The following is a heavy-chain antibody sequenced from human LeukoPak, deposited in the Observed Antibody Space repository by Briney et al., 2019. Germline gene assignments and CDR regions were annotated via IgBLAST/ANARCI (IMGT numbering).Heavy chain of an antibody. Sequence: ASVKVSCTASVYTFTSYGISWVRQAPGQGREWRGWISDYNGNTNYAQKLRGRVTMTTATSTSTAYMELMSLRSDDTAVYYCARSLGDSSGYYPTGYYYYYMDVWGKGTTVTVSS. D-gene: IGHD3-22*01. CDR3: ARSLGDSSGYYPTGYYYYYMDV. V-gene: IGHV1-18*01. CDR2: ISDYNGNT. CDR1: VYTFTSYG. J-gene: IGHJ6*03.